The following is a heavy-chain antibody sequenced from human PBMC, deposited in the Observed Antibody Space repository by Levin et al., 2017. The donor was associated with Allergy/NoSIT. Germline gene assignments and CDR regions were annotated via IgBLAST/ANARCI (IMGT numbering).Heavy chain of an antibody. CDR2: MYSGGST. D-gene: IGHD6-13*01. V-gene: IGHV3-53*01. J-gene: IGHJ3*02. CDR3: ARELRIAAAGTVAFDI. CDR1: GFTVSGDY. Sequence: GGSLRLSCAASGFTVSGDYMSWVRQAPGKGLEWLSVMYSGGSTYYADSVKGRFTISRDNSKNTLYLQMNSLRAEDTAVYYCARELRIAAAGTVAFDIWGQGTAVTVSS.